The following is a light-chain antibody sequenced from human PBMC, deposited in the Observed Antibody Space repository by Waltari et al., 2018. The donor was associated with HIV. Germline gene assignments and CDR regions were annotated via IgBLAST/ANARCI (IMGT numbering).Light chain of an antibody. J-gene: IGLJ2*01. V-gene: IGLV1-44*01. Sequence: QSVLTPPPPASGTPGPWGTISCSGSSFNIGSKPLNCYQQHPGTAPKPRIYSNRQGTTGDRDRFSGTKAGASAYRAMSWLQSEDEADYYCAAWDDSRNGPVFGGGTKLTGL. CDR2: SNR. CDR1: SFNIGSKP. CDR3: AAWDDSRNGPV.